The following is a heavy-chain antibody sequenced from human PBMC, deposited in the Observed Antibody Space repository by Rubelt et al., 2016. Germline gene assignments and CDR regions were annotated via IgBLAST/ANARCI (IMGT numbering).Heavy chain of an antibody. V-gene: IGHV4-39*01. Sequence: QLQLQESGPGLVKPSETLSLTCTVSGGSISSGTYYWGWIRQPPGKGLEWIGSIYYSGSTYYNPSLKSRVTITVDTSKTQFSQNRGSCAAADTAVDYCVRQDGVYYYGPGTCTTFDIWGQGTMVTVSS. J-gene: IGHJ3*02. D-gene: IGHD3-10*01. CDR2: IYYSGST. CDR1: GGSISSGTYY. CDR3: VRQDGVYYYGPGTCTTFDI.